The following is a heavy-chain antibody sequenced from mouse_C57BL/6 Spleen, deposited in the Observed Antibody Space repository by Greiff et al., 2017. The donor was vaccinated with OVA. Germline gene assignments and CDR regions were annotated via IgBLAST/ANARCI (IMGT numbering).Heavy chain of an antibody. CDR3: ARRGYYNYFDY. D-gene: IGHD2-3*01. V-gene: IGHV1-19*01. CDR1: GYTFTDYY. Sequence: EVQLQQSGPVLVKPGASVKMSCKASGYTFTDYYMNWVKQSHGKSLEWIGVINPYNGGTSYNQKFKGKATLTVDKSSSTAYMELNSLTSEDSAVYYCARRGYYNYFDYWGQGTTLTVSS. J-gene: IGHJ2*01. CDR2: INPYNGGT.